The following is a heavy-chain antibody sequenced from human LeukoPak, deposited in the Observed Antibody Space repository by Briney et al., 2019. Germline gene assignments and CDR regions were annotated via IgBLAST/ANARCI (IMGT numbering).Heavy chain of an antibody. J-gene: IGHJ4*02. Sequence: GGSLRLSCAASGFTFSSYAMTWVRQAPVKGLEWLSVVTDTGGNAYHADSVKGRFTISRDNSKNTLYLQMNSLRAEDAAVYYCARSRMVVAAPFDYWGQGTLVTVSS. V-gene: IGHV3-23*01. CDR1: GFTFSSYA. D-gene: IGHD2-15*01. CDR3: ARSRMVVAAPFDY. CDR2: VTDTGGNA.